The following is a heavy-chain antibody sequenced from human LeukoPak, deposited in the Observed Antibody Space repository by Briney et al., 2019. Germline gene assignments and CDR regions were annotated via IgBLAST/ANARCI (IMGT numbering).Heavy chain of an antibody. Sequence: GGSLRLSCAASGFTLSGYDMHWVRQAPGNGLEWVSFIRSDGRDKYYADSVKGRFTISRDNSKSTLYLQMNSLRAEDTALYYWAKGGRYDWSHGALDYWGQGTLVTVSS. D-gene: IGHD1-20*01. CDR2: IRSDGRDK. J-gene: IGHJ4*02. CDR1: GFTLSGYD. CDR3: AKGGRYDWSHGALDY. V-gene: IGHV3-30*02.